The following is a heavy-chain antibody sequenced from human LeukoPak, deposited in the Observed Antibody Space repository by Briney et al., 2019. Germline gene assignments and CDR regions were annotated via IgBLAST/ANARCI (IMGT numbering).Heavy chain of an antibody. V-gene: IGHV5-51*01. CDR3: ARGLVGATKTPPGVFDY. Sequence: GESLKISCKGSGYIFTTYWIAWVRQMPGKGLEWMGVIYPGDSDTRYSPSFQGQVTISADKSISTAYLQWSSLKASDAAMYYCARGLVGATKTPPGVFDYWGQGTLVTVSS. D-gene: IGHD1-26*01. CDR2: IYPGDSDT. J-gene: IGHJ4*02. CDR1: GYIFTTYW.